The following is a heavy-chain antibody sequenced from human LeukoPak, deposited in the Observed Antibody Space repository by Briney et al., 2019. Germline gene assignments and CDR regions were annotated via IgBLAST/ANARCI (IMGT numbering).Heavy chain of an antibody. Sequence: GGSLRLSCAVSGFIFTNYAMSWVRQAPGKGLEWVSVIIGSSGSTFCADSVKGRFTISRDKSKNTLYLQMNSLRAEDTAVYYCAKGGYDYVEMGYFDYWGQGTLVTVSS. CDR3: AKGGYDYVEMGYFDY. J-gene: IGHJ4*02. CDR2: IIGSSGST. V-gene: IGHV3-23*01. D-gene: IGHD5-12*01. CDR1: GFIFTNYA.